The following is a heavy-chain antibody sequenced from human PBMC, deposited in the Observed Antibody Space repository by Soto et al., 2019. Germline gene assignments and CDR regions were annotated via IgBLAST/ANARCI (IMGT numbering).Heavy chain of an antibody. CDR3: ARRYCSGGSCYVLDY. Sequence: EVQLVESGGGLVQPGGSLRLSCAASGFTFSSYSMSWVRQAPGKGLEWVSYISSSSSTIYYADSVKGRFTISRDNAKNSLYLQMNSLRDEDTAVYYCARRYCSGGSCYVLDYWGQGTLVTVSS. CDR2: ISSSSSTI. V-gene: IGHV3-48*02. CDR1: GFTFSSYS. D-gene: IGHD2-15*01. J-gene: IGHJ4*02.